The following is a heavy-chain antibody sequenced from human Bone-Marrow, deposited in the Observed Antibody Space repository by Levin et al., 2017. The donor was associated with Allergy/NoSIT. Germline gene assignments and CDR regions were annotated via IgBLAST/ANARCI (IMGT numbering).Heavy chain of an antibody. CDR1: GFIFSSYS. V-gene: IGHV3-7*03. CDR2: INQDGSEK. CDR3: ARDYPIHCLGGSCYSEY. D-gene: IGHD5-18*01. J-gene: IGHJ4*02. Sequence: GESLKISCVSSGFIFSSYSMSWVRQAPGKGLEWVANINQDGSEKYYVDSVKGRLSISRDNARNSLYLQMNNLRAEDTAVYYCARDYPIHCLGGSCYSEYWGQGTLVTVSS.